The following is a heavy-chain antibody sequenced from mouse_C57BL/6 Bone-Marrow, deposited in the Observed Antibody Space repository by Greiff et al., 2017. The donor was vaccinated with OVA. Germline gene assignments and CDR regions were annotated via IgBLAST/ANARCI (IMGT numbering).Heavy chain of an antibody. CDR3: ARAAIYYYGSSRYFDV. D-gene: IGHD1-1*01. CDR2: INPSSGYT. Sequence: QVQLQQSGAELARPGASVKMSCKASGYTFTSYTMHWVKQRPGQGLEWIGYINPSSGYTKYNQKFKDKATLTADKSSSTAYMQLSSLTSEDSAVYYCARAAIYYYGSSRYFDVWGTGTTVTVSS. J-gene: IGHJ1*03. CDR1: GYTFTSYT. V-gene: IGHV1-4*01.